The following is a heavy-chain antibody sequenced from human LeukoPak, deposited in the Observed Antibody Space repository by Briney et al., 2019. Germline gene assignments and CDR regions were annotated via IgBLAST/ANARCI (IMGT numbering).Heavy chain of an antibody. Sequence: SETLSLTCTVSGGSISSYYWSWTRQPPGKGLEWIGYIYYSGSTNYNPSLKSRVTISVDTSKNQFSLKLSSVTAADTAVYYCARGVDWLLRSDYWGQGTLVTVSS. J-gene: IGHJ4*02. CDR2: IYYSGST. CDR3: ARGVDWLLRSDY. D-gene: IGHD3-9*01. V-gene: IGHV4-59*01. CDR1: GGSISSYY.